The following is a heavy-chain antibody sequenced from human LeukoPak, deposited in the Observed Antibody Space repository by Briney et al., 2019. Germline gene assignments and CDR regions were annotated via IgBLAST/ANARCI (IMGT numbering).Heavy chain of an antibody. CDR2: VFHRGDT. J-gene: IGHJ4*02. Sequence: PPETLSLTCTVSGGSISSSSSYWGWIRQPPGKGLEWIGGVFHRGDTYYNPSLKSRLTISVDTSKNQFSLKLTSVTAADTAVYYCARRDSFGGNPVLDYWGQGTLVTVSS. V-gene: IGHV4-39*01. D-gene: IGHD4-23*01. CDR3: ARRDSFGGNPVLDY. CDR1: GGSISSSSSY.